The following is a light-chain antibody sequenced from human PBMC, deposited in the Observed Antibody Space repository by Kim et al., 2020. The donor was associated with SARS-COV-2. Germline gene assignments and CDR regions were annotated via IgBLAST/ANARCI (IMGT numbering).Light chain of an antibody. Sequence: SSELTQDPAMSVALGQTVRITCQGDSLRQYYATWYQQKPGQAPVLVIYGKNNRPSGIPDRFSGSTSGNTASLTITGAHAEEEADYYCKSRDSSGKVVFGGGTQLTVL. CDR2: GKN. V-gene: IGLV3-19*01. CDR3: KSRDSSGKVV. J-gene: IGLJ2*01. CDR1: SLRQYY.